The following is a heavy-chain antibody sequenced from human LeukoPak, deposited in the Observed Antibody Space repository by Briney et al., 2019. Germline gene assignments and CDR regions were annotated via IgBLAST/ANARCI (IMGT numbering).Heavy chain of an antibody. D-gene: IGHD3-10*01. CDR2: MDPSGSQK. J-gene: IGHJ4*02. Sequence: GGSLRPSCAASGLTFDGSWMNWVRQAPGKGLEWVANMDPSGSQKRYVDSVKGRFSISKDNPGTSLYLEMYSLRAEDTAIYYCAIWTSGNYWGKGTLVTVSS. CDR3: AIWTSGNY. V-gene: IGHV3-7*01. CDR1: GLTFDGSW.